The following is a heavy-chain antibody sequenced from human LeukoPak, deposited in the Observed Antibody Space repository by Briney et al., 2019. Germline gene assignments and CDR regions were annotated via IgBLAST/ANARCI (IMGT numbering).Heavy chain of an antibody. CDR3: AKDMDYDSSGIDY. Sequence: GGSLRLSCAASGFTFSSYSMNWVRQAPGKGLEWVSSISSSSSYIYYADSVKGRFTISRDNAKNSLYLQMNSLRAEDMALYYCAKDMDYDSSGIDYWGQGTLVTVSS. CDR2: ISSSSSYI. J-gene: IGHJ4*02. V-gene: IGHV3-21*04. D-gene: IGHD3-22*01. CDR1: GFTFSSYS.